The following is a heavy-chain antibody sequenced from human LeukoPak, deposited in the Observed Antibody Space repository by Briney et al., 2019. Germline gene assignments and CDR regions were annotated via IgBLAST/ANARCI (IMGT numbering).Heavy chain of an antibody. CDR3: ASGRGYYEY. J-gene: IGHJ4*02. CDR1: GLTFTTSA. V-gene: IGHV3-23*01. CDR2: ISGSGGSS. D-gene: IGHD2-15*01. Sequence: PGGSLRLSCAATGLTFTTSAMTWVRQAPGKGLEWVSSISGSGGSSYHADSVKGRFTISRDNSKNTVYLHMNGLRADDTAIYYCASGRGYYEYWGQGTLVTVSS.